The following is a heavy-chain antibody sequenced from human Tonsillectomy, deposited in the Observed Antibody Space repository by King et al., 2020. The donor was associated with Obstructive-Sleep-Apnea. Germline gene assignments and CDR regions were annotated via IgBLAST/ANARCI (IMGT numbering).Heavy chain of an antibody. J-gene: IGHJ3*02. CDR1: GFIFDDYA. CDR3: AKGQRDILTGHAFDI. CDR2: ISWNSGSI. D-gene: IGHD3-9*01. Sequence: EVQLVESGGGLVQPGRSLRLSCAASGFIFDDYAMHWVRQAPGKGLEWVSGISWNSGSIGYADSVKGRFTISRDNAKNSLYLQMNSLRAEDTALYYCAKGQRDILTGHAFDIWGQGTMVTVSS. V-gene: IGHV3-9*01.